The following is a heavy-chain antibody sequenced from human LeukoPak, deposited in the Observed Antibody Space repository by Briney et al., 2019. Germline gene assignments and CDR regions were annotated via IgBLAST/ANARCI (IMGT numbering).Heavy chain of an antibody. CDR1: GYTFTSYY. Sequence: ASVKVSCKASGYTFTSYYMHWVRQAPGQGLEWMGIINPSGGSTSYAQKFQGRVTMTRDTSISTAYMELSSLRSEDTAVYYCARGVPRYCRSPVRATADICGVYWGQGTLVTASS. CDR2: INPSGGST. D-gene: IGHD2-2*01. CDR3: ARGVPRYCRSPVRATADICGVY. J-gene: IGHJ4*02. V-gene: IGHV1-46*01.